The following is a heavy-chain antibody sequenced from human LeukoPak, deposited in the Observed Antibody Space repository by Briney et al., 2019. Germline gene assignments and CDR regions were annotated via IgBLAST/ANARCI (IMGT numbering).Heavy chain of an antibody. Sequence: PSETLSLTCTVSGDSISSYYWSWIRQPAGKGLEWIGRIYTSGTTNYNPSLKSRVTMSVGTSKNQFSLNLSSVTAADTAVYYCARDGSSWPTEGWFDPWGQGTLVTVSS. CDR3: ARDGSSWPTEGWFDP. CDR1: GDSISSYY. CDR2: IYTSGTT. V-gene: IGHV4-4*07. D-gene: IGHD6-13*01. J-gene: IGHJ5*02.